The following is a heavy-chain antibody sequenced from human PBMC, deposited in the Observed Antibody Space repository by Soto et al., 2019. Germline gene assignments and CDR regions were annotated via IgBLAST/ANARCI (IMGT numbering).Heavy chain of an antibody. CDR3: ARDRDYYDSSGYFRNWLDP. CDR1: GGSISSGGYY. J-gene: IGHJ5*02. V-gene: IGHV4-31*03. D-gene: IGHD3-22*01. CDR2: IYYSKST. Sequence: PSETLSLTCTVSGGSISSGGYYWSWIRQHPGKGLEWIGYIYYSKSTYYNPSLKSRVTISLDTSKNQLSLRLSSVTAADTAAYYCARDRDYYDSSGYFRNWLDPWGQGTLVTVS.